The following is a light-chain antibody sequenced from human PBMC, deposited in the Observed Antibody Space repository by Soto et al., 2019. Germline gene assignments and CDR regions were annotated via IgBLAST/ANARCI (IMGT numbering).Light chain of an antibody. CDR1: QSISSY. CDR2: AAS. J-gene: IGKJ2*01. CDR3: QQSYSTPYT. Sequence: DIEMTQSPSSLSASVGDRVTITCRASQSISSYLNWHQQKPGKAPKVLIYAASNLESGVPSRVSGSGSGTDFTLTISSLQPEDFATYYCQQSYSTPYTFGQGTKLEIK. V-gene: IGKV1-39*01.